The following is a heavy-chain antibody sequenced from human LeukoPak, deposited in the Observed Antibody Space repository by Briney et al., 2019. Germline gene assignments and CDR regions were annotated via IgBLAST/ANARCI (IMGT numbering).Heavy chain of an antibody. D-gene: IGHD5-18*01. J-gene: IGHJ4*02. CDR1: GGSISSYY. CDR2: IYYSGST. Sequence: SETLSLTCTVSGGSISSYYWSWIRQPPGKGLEWIGYIYYSGSTNYNPSLKSRVTISVDTSKNQFSLKLSSVTAADTAVYHCARGRSRGYSYGTFDYWGQGTLVTVSS. CDR3: ARGRSRGYSYGTFDY. V-gene: IGHV4-59*01.